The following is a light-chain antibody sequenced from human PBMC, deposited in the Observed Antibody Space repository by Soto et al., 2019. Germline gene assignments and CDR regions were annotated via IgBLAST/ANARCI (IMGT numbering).Light chain of an antibody. CDR2: DAS. J-gene: IGKJ1*01. V-gene: IGKV3-11*01. CDR1: QSISSD. Sequence: EIVLTQSPATLSLSPGERATLSCRASQSISSDLAWYQQKPGQAPRLFIYDASNRVTGIPARFRGSGSGTDFTLTISTLEPEDFAVYYCQQRSSWPRTFGQGTKV. CDR3: QQRSSWPRT.